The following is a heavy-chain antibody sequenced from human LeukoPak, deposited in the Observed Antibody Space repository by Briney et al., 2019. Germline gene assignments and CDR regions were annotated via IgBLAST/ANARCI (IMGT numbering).Heavy chain of an antibody. J-gene: IGHJ4*02. CDR3: AKEGRSGSSWYFFDS. V-gene: IGHV3-30*18. CDR2: ISYDGSNK. Sequence: GGSQRLSCAASGFTISYYGMHWVRQAPGKGLEWVAVISYDGSNKNYIDSVKGRFTLSRDNSKNTVYLEMNSLRPEDTAVYYCAKEGRSGSSWYFFDSWGQGTLVTVSS. CDR1: GFTISYYG. D-gene: IGHD6-13*01.